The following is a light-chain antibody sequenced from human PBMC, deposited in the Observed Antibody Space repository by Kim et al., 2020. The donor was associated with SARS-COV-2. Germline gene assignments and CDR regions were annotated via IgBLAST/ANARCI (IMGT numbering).Light chain of an antibody. V-gene: IGKV2-28*01. J-gene: IGKJ2*02. CDR3: MQALQTPRT. Sequence: ESASISCRASQSLLNTNGYNYLDWYLQKPGQAPQLLIYLGSNRASGVPDRFSGSGSGTDFTLKLNRVEAEDVGVYYCMQALQTPRTFGQGTKLEI. CDR1: QSLLNTNGYNY. CDR2: LGS.